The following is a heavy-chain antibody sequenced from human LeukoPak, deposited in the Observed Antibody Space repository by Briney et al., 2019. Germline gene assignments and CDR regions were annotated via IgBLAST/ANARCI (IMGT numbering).Heavy chain of an antibody. J-gene: IGHJ4*02. V-gene: IGHV3-73*01. D-gene: IGHD2-2*01. Sequence: PGGSLRLSCAASGFTFSGSAMHWVRQASGKGLEWVGRIRSKANSYATAYAASVKGRFTISRDDSKNTAYLQMNSLRAEDTAVYYCAKDGPDIVVVPAAMEAGYWGQGTLVTVSS. CDR3: AKDGPDIVVVPAAMEAGY. CDR2: IRSKANSYAT. CDR1: GFTFSGSA.